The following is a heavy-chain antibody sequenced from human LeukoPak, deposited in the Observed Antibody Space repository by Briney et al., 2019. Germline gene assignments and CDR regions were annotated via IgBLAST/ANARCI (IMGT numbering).Heavy chain of an antibody. Sequence: PGGSLRLSCAASGFTFSSYAMSWVRQAPGKGLEWVAVISYDGSNKYNADSMKGRFTISRDNSKNTFYLQMNSLRAEDTAVYYCARTRSSGWDYFDYWGQGTLVTVSS. V-gene: IGHV3-30-3*01. CDR3: ARTRSSGWDYFDY. D-gene: IGHD6-19*01. J-gene: IGHJ4*02. CDR1: GFTFSSYA. CDR2: ISYDGSNK.